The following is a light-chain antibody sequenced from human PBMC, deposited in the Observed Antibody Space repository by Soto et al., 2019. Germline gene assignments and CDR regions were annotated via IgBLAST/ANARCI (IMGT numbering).Light chain of an antibody. J-gene: IGLJ3*02. Sequence: QSVLTQPASVSGSPGQSITISCTGTSSDVGSTFNYVSWYQHHPGKAPRLIMSDVNHRPSGVSDRFSGSKSGNTASLTISGLQAEDEAHYFCSAYSTGSTPVLFGGGTKVTV. CDR2: DVN. V-gene: IGLV2-14*03. CDR1: SSDVGSTFNY. CDR3: SAYSTGSTPVL.